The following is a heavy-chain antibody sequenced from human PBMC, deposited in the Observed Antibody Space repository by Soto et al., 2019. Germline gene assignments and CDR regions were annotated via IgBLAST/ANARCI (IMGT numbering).Heavy chain of an antibody. J-gene: IGHJ4*02. D-gene: IGHD1-26*01. Sequence: EVQLVESGGGLVQPGGSLRLSCAPSGFTFSNYWMHWVRQAPGKGLEGESRINEDGGVISYAASVKGRFTISRDNGKNTLYLQMNSLRVEDTAVYYCVRDLIIVVTPGDDFDYWGQGTLVTVSS. CDR3: VRDLIIVVTPGDDFDY. CDR2: INEDGGVI. CDR1: GFTFSNYW. V-gene: IGHV3-74*01.